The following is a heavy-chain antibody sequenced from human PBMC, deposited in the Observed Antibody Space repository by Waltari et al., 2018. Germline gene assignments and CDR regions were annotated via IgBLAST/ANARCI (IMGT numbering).Heavy chain of an antibody. D-gene: IGHD2-21*02. Sequence: EVQLLESGGGLTQPGGSLRLSCAASGFTFSNYAMSWVRQAPGKGLEWVSAISGSGGSTYYADSVRGRFTISRDNSKNTLYLQVNSLRAEDTAVYYCAKVEGDWYWGQGTLVTVSS. J-gene: IGHJ4*02. CDR1: GFTFSNYA. CDR3: AKVEGDWY. CDR2: ISGSGGST. V-gene: IGHV3-23*01.